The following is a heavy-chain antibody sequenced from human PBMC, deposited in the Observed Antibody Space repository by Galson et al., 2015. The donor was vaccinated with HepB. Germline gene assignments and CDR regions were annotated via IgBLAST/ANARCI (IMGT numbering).Heavy chain of an antibody. CDR1: GDTFSNYW. Sequence: QSGAEVKKPGESLKISCKGSGDTFSNYWIAWVRQMPGKGLEWMGIIYPGDSDTRYSPPFQGQVTISADKSISTAYLQSRSLKASDNAIYYCSAQRGKCINKGYYFDYWGQGTLVTVSS. D-gene: IGHD3-16*01. CDR2: IYPGDSDT. J-gene: IGHJ4*02. V-gene: IGHV5-51*01. CDR3: SAQRGKCINKGYYFDY.